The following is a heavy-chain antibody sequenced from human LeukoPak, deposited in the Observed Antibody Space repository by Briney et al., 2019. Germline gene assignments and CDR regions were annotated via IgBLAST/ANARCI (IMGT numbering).Heavy chain of an antibody. J-gene: IGHJ4*02. D-gene: IGHD1-26*01. CDR3: ARGGLVGATPFDY. CDR1: GFTFSSYA. V-gene: IGHV3-30*04. CDR2: ISYDGSNK. Sequence: GRSLRLSCAASGFTFSSYAMHWVRQAPGKGLEWVAVISYDGSNKYYADSVKGRFTISGDNSKNTLYLQMNSLRAEDTAVYYCARGGLVGATPFDYWGQGTLVTVSS.